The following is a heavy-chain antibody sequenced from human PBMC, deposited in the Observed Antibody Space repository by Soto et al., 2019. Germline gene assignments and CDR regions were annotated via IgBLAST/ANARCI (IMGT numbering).Heavy chain of an antibody. CDR2: ISGSGGST. Sequence: EVQLLESGGGLVQPGGSLRLSCAASGFTFSSYAMSWVRQAPGKGLEWVSAISGSGGSTYYADSVKGRFTISRDSSKNTLYLQMNSLRAEDTAVYYCAKSGGLLYYYGMDVWGQGTTVTVSS. CDR1: GFTFSSYA. J-gene: IGHJ6*02. D-gene: IGHD2-8*02. CDR3: AKSGGLLYYYGMDV. V-gene: IGHV3-23*01.